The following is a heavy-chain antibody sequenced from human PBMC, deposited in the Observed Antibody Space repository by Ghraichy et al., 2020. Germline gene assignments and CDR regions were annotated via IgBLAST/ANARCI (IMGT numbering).Heavy chain of an antibody. CDR2: IYYSGST. V-gene: IGHV4-39*01. CDR3: ARHWPSYYYDSSGYQEDY. D-gene: IGHD3-22*01. J-gene: IGHJ4*02. Sequence: SETLSLTCTVSGGSISSSSYYWGWIRQPLGKGLEWIVSIYYSGSTYYNPSLKSRVTISVDTSKNQFSLKLSSVTAADTAVYYCARHWPSYYYDSSGYQEDYWGQGTLVTVSS. CDR1: GGSISSSSYY.